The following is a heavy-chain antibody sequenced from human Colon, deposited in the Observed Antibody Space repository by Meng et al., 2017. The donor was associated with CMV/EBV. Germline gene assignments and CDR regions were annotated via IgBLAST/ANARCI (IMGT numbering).Heavy chain of an antibody. J-gene: IGHJ5*02. D-gene: IGHD3-3*01. V-gene: IGHV4-34*01. Sequence: GYYWSWIRQPPGKGLEWIGERNHRGRTNYNPSLKSRVTRSVDTSKNQFSLKLSSVTAADTAVYYCARGHLALSLRFLEWLPSGRFDPWGQGTLVTVSS. CDR3: ARGHLALSLRFLEWLPSGRFDP. CDR2: RNHRGRT. CDR1: GYY.